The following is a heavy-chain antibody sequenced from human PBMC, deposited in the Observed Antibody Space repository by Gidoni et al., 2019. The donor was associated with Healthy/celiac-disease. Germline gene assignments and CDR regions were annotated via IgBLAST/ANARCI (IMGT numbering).Heavy chain of an antibody. Sequence: QVQLVQSGAEVKKPGSSVKVSCKASGGTFSSYAISWVRQAPGQGLEWMGGIIPIFGTANYAQKFQGRVTITADESTSTAYMELSSLRSEDTAVYYCARDRVVVVAAILGWFDPWGQGTLVTVSS. D-gene: IGHD2-15*01. CDR2: IIPIFGTA. CDR1: GGTFSSYA. V-gene: IGHV1-69*01. CDR3: ARDRVVVVAAILGWFDP. J-gene: IGHJ5*02.